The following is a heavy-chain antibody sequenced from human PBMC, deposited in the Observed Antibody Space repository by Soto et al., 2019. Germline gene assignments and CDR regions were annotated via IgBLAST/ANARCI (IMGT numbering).Heavy chain of an antibody. Sequence: PGGSLRLSCAASGFTFDDYAMHWVRQAPGKGLEWVSGISWNSGSIGYADSVKGRFTISRDNAKNSLYLQMNSLRAEDTALYYCAKAGNYDYYYYYGMDVWGQGTTVTVS. V-gene: IGHV3-9*01. CDR3: AKAGNYDYYYYYGMDV. J-gene: IGHJ6*02. D-gene: IGHD1-7*01. CDR1: GFTFDDYA. CDR2: ISWNSGSI.